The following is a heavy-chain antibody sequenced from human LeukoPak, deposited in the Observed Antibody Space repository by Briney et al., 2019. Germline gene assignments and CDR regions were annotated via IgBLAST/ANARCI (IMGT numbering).Heavy chain of an antibody. J-gene: IGHJ4*02. CDR1: GYTVTSYG. D-gene: IGHD3-3*01. V-gene: IGHV1-18*01. CDR3: ARDEVDFWNGYYSFYFDY. CDR2: ISAYIGNT. Sequence: ASVTLSCKASGYTVTSYGISWVRQAPGQGLEGMGWISAYIGNTNYAQKHPGRDTMTTDTSTSTAYMELKRLRSDDTVVYYCARDEVDFWNGYYSFYFDYWGRGGLVTVS.